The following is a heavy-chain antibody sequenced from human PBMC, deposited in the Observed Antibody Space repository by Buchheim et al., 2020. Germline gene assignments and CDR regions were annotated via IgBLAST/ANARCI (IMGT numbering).Heavy chain of an antibody. CDR3: ARLGGQWLVDY. Sequence: EVQLVESGGGLVQPGGSLRLSCAASGFTVSSNYMSWVRQAPGKGLEWVSGIYSGGSTYYADSVKGRFTLSRDNYKKTLELEMNSLRAEDTAVYYCARLGGQWLVDYWGQGTL. D-gene: IGHD6-19*01. V-gene: IGHV3-66*01. CDR1: GFTVSSNY. J-gene: IGHJ4*02. CDR2: IYSGGST.